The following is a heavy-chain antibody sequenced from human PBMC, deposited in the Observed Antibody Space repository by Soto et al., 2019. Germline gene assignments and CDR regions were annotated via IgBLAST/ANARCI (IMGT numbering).Heavy chain of an antibody. CDR3: ARLSKSYCSSTSCYPISYRSCDYYYFIDV. CDR2: IIPILGIA. J-gene: IGHJ6*03. Sequence: ASVKVSCKASGGTFSSYTISWVRQAPGQGLEWMGRIIPILGIANYAQKFKGRVTITADKSTSTAYMELSSLRSEDTAVYYCARLSKSYCSSTSCYPISYRSCDYYYFIDVPGKRTTVTVS. CDR1: GGTFSSYT. D-gene: IGHD2-2*01. V-gene: IGHV1-69*02.